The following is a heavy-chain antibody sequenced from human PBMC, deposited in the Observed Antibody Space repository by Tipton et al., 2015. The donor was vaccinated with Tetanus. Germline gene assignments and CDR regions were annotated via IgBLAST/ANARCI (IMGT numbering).Heavy chain of an antibody. CDR3: ARERIEAFYYHGLDV. CDR2: IYKSGTT. Sequence: TLSLTCTVSGGSISTGGYYWSWIRQHPGKGLEWIGDIYKSGTTHYNPSLRGRVSMSIDTSKNQFSLKLSSVTAADTAIYYCARERIEAFYYHGLDVWGPGTTVTVSS. CDR1: GGSISTGGYY. J-gene: IGHJ6*02. D-gene: IGHD2-21*01. V-gene: IGHV4-31*03.